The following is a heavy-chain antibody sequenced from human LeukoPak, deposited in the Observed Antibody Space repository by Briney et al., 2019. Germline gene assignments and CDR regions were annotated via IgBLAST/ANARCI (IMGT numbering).Heavy chain of an antibody. Sequence: SISTSSSYIYYAHSVKGRFTISRHNAKNSLYLQMNSLGAEDTAVYYCAREGGYSYGWYFDYWGQGTLVTVSS. V-gene: IGHV3-21*01. CDR3: AREGGYSYGWYFDY. J-gene: IGHJ4*02. CDR2: ISTSSSYI. D-gene: IGHD5-18*01.